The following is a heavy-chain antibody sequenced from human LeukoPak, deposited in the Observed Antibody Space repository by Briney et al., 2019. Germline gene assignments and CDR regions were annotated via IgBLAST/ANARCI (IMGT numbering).Heavy chain of an antibody. D-gene: IGHD6-19*01. V-gene: IGHV1-46*01. Sequence: ASVKVSCKASGYTFTSYEIHSVPQSPGHRLECLGIINPSGGSTSYAQKFQGRVTMTRDMSTSTVYMELSSLRSEDTAVYYCARDPTLAVAGHGEFDYWGQGTLVTVSS. CDR2: INPSGGST. CDR1: GYTFTSYE. CDR3: ARDPTLAVAGHGEFDY. J-gene: IGHJ4*02.